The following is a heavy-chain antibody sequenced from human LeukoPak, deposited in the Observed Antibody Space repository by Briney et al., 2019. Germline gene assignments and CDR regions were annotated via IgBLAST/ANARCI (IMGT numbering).Heavy chain of an antibody. CDR2: IYCSGST. D-gene: IGHD3/OR15-3a*01. Sequence: SETLSLTCTVSGSSISSYYWTWIRQPPAKGLEWIGYIYCSGSTNYNPSLKSRVTISVATSKNQFSLKLSSVTAADTAVYYCARVFRTPPYYFDFWGQGALVTVSS. V-gene: IGHV4-59*01. CDR3: ARVFRTPPYYFDF. J-gene: IGHJ4*02. CDR1: GSSISSYY.